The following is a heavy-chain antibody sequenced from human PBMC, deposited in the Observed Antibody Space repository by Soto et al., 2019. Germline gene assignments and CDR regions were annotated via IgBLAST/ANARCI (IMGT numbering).Heavy chain of an antibody. V-gene: IGHV3-66*01. D-gene: IGHD4-17*01. CDR1: GLTVSNSY. CDR3: ARDTTVTTPTYFAS. Sequence: GGSLRLSCAASGLTVSNSYMNWVRRAPGKGLEWVSIIYSGGTTYYADSVKGRFTISRDNSKNTLYLQMNSLRADDTAVYYCARDTTVTTPTYFASWGQGTLVTVSS. J-gene: IGHJ4*02. CDR2: IYSGGTT.